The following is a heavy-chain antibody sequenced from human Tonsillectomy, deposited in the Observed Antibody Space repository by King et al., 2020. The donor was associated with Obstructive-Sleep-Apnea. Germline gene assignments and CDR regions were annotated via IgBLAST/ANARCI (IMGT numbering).Heavy chain of an antibody. CDR2: IKQDGSEK. CDR3: AREGGYCSGGSCYSDYGMDV. D-gene: IGHD2-15*01. CDR1: GFTFSSYW. J-gene: IGHJ6*02. V-gene: IGHV3-7*03. Sequence: VQLVESGGGLAQPGGSLRLSCAASGFTFSSYWMSWVRQAPGKGLEWVANIKQDGSEKYYVDSVKGRFTISRDNAKNSLYLQMNSLRAEDTAVYYCAREGGYCSGGSCYSDYGMDVWGQGTTVTVSS.